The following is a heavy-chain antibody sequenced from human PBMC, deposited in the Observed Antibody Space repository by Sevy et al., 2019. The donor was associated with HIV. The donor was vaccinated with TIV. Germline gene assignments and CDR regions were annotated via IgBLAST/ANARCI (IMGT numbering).Heavy chain of an antibody. V-gene: IGHV3-53*01. CDR1: GFSVGSNY. CDR2: IYAGGNT. D-gene: IGHD5-12*01. J-gene: IGHJ4*01. CDR3: ARETVSGYNL. Sequence: GGSLRLSCVASGFSVGSNYISWVRQAPGKGLEWVSAIYAGGNTYYPDSVKVRFTISIEHSKNTVYLQMNSRRAEDTAVYYCARETVSGYNLWGQGTLVTVSS.